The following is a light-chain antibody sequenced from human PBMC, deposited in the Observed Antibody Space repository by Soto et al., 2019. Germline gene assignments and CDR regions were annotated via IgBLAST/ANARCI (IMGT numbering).Light chain of an antibody. Sequence: QSALTQPASVSGSPGQSITISCTGTSSDVGFFKSVSWYQQHPAKAPKLMIYDVNNRPSGVSNRFSGSKSGNTASLTISGLQAEDEADYYCTSFTSSSTYVFGTGSKLTVL. V-gene: IGLV2-14*01. CDR2: DVN. CDR3: TSFTSSSTYV. CDR1: SSDVGFFKS. J-gene: IGLJ1*01.